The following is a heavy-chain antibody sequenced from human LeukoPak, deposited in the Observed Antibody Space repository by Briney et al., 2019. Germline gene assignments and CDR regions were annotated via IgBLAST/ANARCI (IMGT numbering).Heavy chain of an antibody. J-gene: IGHJ3*02. CDR3: ARRIAGDGSHAFDI. CDR1: GGSISSSSYY. D-gene: IGHD6-19*01. CDR2: IYYSGST. Sequence: PSETLSLTCTVSGGSISSSSYYWGWIRQPPGKGLEWIGSIYYSGSTYYNPSLKSRVTISVDTSKNQFSLKLSSVTAADTAVYYCARRIAGDGSHAFDIWGQGTMVTVSS. V-gene: IGHV4-39*07.